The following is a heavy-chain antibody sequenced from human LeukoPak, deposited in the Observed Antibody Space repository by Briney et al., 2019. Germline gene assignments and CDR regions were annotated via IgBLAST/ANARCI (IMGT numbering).Heavy chain of an antibody. J-gene: IGHJ4*02. V-gene: IGHV3-74*01. CDR2: INSDGSST. D-gene: IGHD2-15*01. Sequence: PGGSLRLSCAASGFTFSRYWMHWVRQTPGKGLVWVSRINSDGSSTRYADSVKGRFTISRDNAKNTLDLQMSSLRAEDTAVYYCVRVDCSGGSCYFDYWGQGTLVTVSS. CDR1: GFTFSRYW. CDR3: VRVDCSGGSCYFDY.